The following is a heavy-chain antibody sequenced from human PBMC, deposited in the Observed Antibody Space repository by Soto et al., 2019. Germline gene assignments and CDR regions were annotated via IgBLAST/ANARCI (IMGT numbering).Heavy chain of an antibody. CDR2: IYYSGNT. J-gene: IGHJ5*02. Sequence: SETLSLTCSVSGGSISSGYYYWSWIRQPPGKGLEWIGNIYYSGNTYYNPSLKSRLIISIDTSKNQFFLKVGSVTAADTAVYYCARQQLVNNWFDPWGQGTLVTVSS. CDR3: ARQQLVNNWFDP. D-gene: IGHD6-13*01. CDR1: GGSISSGYYY. V-gene: IGHV4-30-4*01.